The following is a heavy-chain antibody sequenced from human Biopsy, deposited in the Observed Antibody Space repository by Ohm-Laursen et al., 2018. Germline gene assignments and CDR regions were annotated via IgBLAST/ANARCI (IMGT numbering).Heavy chain of an antibody. V-gene: IGHV4-59*08. CDR2: IYYTGST. CDR1: GGSISSYY. D-gene: IGHD1-26*01. CDR3: ARHAPSYSGSYWRYFDL. Sequence: SDTLSFTCTVSGGSISSYYWSWIRQPPGKGLEWIGYIYYTGSTNYNPSLKSRVTISVDTSMNHLSLRLTSVTAADTAVYYCARHAPSYSGSYWRYFDLWGRGTLVTVPS. J-gene: IGHJ2*01.